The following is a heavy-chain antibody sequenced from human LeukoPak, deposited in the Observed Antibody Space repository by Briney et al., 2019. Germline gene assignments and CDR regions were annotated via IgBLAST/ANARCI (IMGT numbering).Heavy chain of an antibody. D-gene: IGHD1-20*01. Sequence: PGGSLRLSCAVSGFTFSGFWMSWSRQAPGKGLEWVASINSDGSEGYYADVVKGRFTISRDNAKNTLYLQMNSLRAEDTAIYYCARIDNWNDGGYWGQGTLVTVSS. CDR3: ARIDNWNDGGY. CDR2: INSDGSEG. CDR1: GFTFSGFW. J-gene: IGHJ4*02. V-gene: IGHV3-7*01.